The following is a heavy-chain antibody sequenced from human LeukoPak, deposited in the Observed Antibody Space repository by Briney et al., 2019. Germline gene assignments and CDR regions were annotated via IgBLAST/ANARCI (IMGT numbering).Heavy chain of an antibody. CDR1: GGSISSYY. Sequence: SETLSPTCTVSGGSISSYYWSWIRRPPGKGLEWIGYIYYSGSTNYNPSLKSRVTISVDTSKNQFSLKLSSVTAADTAVYYCARVHDCSSTSCYYFDYWGQGTLVTVSS. J-gene: IGHJ4*02. CDR3: ARVHDCSSTSCYYFDY. CDR2: IYYSGST. V-gene: IGHV4-59*01. D-gene: IGHD2-2*01.